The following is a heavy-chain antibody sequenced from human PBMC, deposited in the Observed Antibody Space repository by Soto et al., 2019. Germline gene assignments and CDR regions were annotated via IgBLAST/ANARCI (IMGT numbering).Heavy chain of an antibody. Sequence: QVQLQQWGAGLLKPSETLSLTCAVYGGSFSGYYWSWIRQPPGKGLEWIGEINHSGSTNYNPSLRSRVTISVDTSKNQFSLKLSSVPAADTAVYYCARDDDGSTYTDALDIWGQGTMVTVSS. CDR3: ARDDDGSTYTDALDI. J-gene: IGHJ3*02. CDR1: GGSFSGYY. D-gene: IGHD3-22*01. V-gene: IGHV4-34*01. CDR2: INHSGST.